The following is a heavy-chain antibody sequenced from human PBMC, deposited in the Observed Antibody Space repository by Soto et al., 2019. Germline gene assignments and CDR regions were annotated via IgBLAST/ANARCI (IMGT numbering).Heavy chain of an antibody. J-gene: IGHJ4*02. CDR2: IYYSGST. D-gene: IGHD5-18*01. Sequence: PSETLSLTCTVSGGSISSGDYYWSWIRQPPGKGLEWIGYIYYSGSTYYNPSLKSRVTISVDTSKNQFSLKLSSVTAADTAVYYCARLDPVDTSALDYWGQGTLVTVSS. CDR3: ARLDPVDTSALDY. CDR1: GGSISSGDYY. V-gene: IGHV4-30-4*01.